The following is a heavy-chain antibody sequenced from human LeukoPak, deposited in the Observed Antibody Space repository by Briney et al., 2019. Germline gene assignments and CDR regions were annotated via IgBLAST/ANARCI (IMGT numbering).Heavy chain of an antibody. CDR2: ISWDSGSI. D-gene: IGHD6-19*01. CDR3: AKDRTDGIAVAGDAFDI. Sequence: GRSLRLSCAASGFTFDDYAMHWVRQAPGKGLEWVSGISWDSGSIGCADSVKGRFTISRDNAKNSLYLQMNSLRAEDTALYYCAKDRTDGIAVAGDAFDIWGQGTMVTVSS. J-gene: IGHJ3*02. CDR1: GFTFDDYA. V-gene: IGHV3-9*01.